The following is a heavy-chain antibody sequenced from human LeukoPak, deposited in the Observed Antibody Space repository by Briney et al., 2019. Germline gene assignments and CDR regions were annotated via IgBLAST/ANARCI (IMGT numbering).Heavy chain of an antibody. Sequence: SETLSLTCTVSGGSISSYYWSWIRQPAGKGLEWIGRIYTSGSTNYNPSLKSRVTMSVDTSKNQFSLKLSSVTAADTAMYYCARNIAAAAPFDYWGQGTLVTVSS. CDR1: GGSISSYY. CDR2: IYTSGST. V-gene: IGHV4-4*07. CDR3: ARNIAAAAPFDY. D-gene: IGHD6-13*01. J-gene: IGHJ4*02.